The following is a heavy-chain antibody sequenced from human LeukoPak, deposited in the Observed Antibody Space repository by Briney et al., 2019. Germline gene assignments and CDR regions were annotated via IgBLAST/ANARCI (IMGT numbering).Heavy chain of an antibody. CDR2: IKQDGSGK. CDR1: GFTFSSYW. Sequence: GGSLRLSCAASGFTFSSYWMSWVRQAPGKGLEWVANIKQDGSGKYYVDSVKGRFTISRDNAKNSLYLQMNSLRAEDTAVYYCARLVRGYYFDYWGQGTLVTVSS. D-gene: IGHD3-10*01. J-gene: IGHJ4*02. V-gene: IGHV3-7*03. CDR3: ARLVRGYYFDY.